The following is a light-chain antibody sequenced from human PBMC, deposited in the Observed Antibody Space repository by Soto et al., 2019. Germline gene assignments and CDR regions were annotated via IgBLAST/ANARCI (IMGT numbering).Light chain of an antibody. V-gene: IGLV4-69*01. CDR3: QTWGTGIRV. CDR2: VNSDGSH. J-gene: IGLJ1*01. CDR1: RGHSNYA. Sequence: QLVLTQSPSASASLGASVKLTCTLSRGHSNYAIAWHQQQPEKGPRYLMKVNSDGSHRKGDGIPDRFSGSSSGAQRYLTISSLQSEDEADYYCQTWGTGIRVFGTGTKLTVL.